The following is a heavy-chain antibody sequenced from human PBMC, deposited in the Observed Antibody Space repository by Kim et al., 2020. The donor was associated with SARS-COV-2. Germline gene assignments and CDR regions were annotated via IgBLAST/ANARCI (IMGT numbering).Heavy chain of an antibody. CDR1: GGSISSSSYY. D-gene: IGHD6-19*01. V-gene: IGHV4-39*01. Sequence: SETLSLTCTVSGGSISSSSYYWGWIRQPPGKGLEWIGSIYYSGSTYYNPSLKSRVTISVDTSKNQFSLKLSSVTAADTAVYYCASFEGGSGWYFRGMDVWGQGTTVTVSS. CDR2: IYYSGST. J-gene: IGHJ6*02. CDR3: ASFEGGSGWYFRGMDV.